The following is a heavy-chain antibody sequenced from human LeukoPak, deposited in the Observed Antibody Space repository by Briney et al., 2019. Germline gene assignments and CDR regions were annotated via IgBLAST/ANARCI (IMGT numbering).Heavy chain of an antibody. CDR3: ARVYSGYDYLDY. CDR1: GGSISSGGYY. Sequence: SETLSLTCTVSGGSISSGGYYWSWIRQHPGKGLEWIGYIYYSGSTYYNPSLKSRVTISVDTSKNQFSLKLSSVTAADTAVYYCARVYSGYDYLDYWGQGTLVTVSS. J-gene: IGHJ4*02. CDR2: IYYSGST. V-gene: IGHV4-31*03. D-gene: IGHD5-12*01.